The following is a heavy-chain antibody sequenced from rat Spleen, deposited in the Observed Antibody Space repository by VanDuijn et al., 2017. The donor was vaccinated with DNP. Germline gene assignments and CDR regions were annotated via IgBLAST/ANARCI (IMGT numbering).Heavy chain of an antibody. CDR2: INKDSSTI. V-gene: IGHV4-2*01. J-gene: IGHJ3*01. CDR1: GFNLNDYW. D-gene: IGHD1-11*01. Sequence: EVQLVESGGGLVQPGRSMKLSCAASGFNLNDYWMGWVRQAPGKGLEWIGEINKDSSTINYTPSLKDKFTISRDNAQNTLYLQMSKLGSEDTAIYYCARAGWHGWLAYWGQGTLVTVSS. CDR3: ARAGWHGWLAY.